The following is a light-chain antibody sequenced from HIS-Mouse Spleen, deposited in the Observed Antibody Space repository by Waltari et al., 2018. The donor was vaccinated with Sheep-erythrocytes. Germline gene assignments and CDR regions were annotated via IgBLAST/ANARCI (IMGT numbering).Light chain of an antibody. Sequence: SYELTQPPSVSVSPGQTASITCSGDKLGDKYAYWYQQKPGQSPVLVIYQDSKRPSGITGRFSGSNSGNTATLTISGTQAMDEADYYCQAWDSSTAVFGGGTKLTVL. V-gene: IGLV3-1*01. J-gene: IGLJ2*01. CDR1: KLGDKY. CDR3: QAWDSSTAV. CDR2: QDS.